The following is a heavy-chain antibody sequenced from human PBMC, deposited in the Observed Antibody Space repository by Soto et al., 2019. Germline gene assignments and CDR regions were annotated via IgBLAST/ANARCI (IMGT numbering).Heavy chain of an antibody. Sequence: GASVKVSCKASGYIFIHYYIHWVRQAPGQVLEWMAIINPNGGSPNYAQKFQGRVTVTSDTSTSTVSMELNSLGSDDTAVYFCARSLLQGDFWGQGTLVTVSS. CDR3: ARSLLQGDF. D-gene: IGHD2-21*01. CDR2: INPNGGSP. J-gene: IGHJ4*02. V-gene: IGHV1-46*01. CDR1: GYIFIHYY.